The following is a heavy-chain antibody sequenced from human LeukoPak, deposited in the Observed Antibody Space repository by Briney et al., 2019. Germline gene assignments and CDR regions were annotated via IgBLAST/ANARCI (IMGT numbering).Heavy chain of an antibody. Sequence: PGGSLRLSCVDSGITFSKYWINLVRQAPGKGLEWVANMKHDGNEKHYVDSVEGRFTISRDNAKSSLYLQMNNLRAEDTAVYYCARDLGHSGYDLYDYWGQGTLVTVSS. CDR1: GITFSKYW. D-gene: IGHD5-12*01. J-gene: IGHJ4*02. V-gene: IGHV3-7*01. CDR3: ARDLGHSGYDLYDY. CDR2: MKHDGNEK.